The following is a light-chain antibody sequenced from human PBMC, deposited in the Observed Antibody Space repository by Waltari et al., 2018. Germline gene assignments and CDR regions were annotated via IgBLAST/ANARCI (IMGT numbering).Light chain of an antibody. CDR2: DVS. Sequence: QSALTQPASVSGSPGQSITISCTGTSSDVGTYNYVSWYQQHPGKAPQLLIYDVSNRPSGVSTRFSGSKSGNTASLTISGLQAEDEADYYCSSYTSSSTVAFGGGTKLTVL. CDR3: SSYTSSSTVA. CDR1: SSDVGTYNY. J-gene: IGLJ2*01. V-gene: IGLV2-14*03.